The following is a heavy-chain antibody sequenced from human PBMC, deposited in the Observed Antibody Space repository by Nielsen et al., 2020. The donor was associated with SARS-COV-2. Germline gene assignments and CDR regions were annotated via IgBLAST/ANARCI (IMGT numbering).Heavy chain of an antibody. Sequence: GGSLRLSCVAFGFTFRNAWMTWVRQAPGKGLEWVGRIKAKTDGETTVYAAPVQGRFTISRDDSEMTLYLQMDSLEIEDTGVYYCSTGGVAAVGTYYYYYGMDVWGQGTTVAVSS. V-gene: IGHV3-15*01. CDR2: IKAKTDGETT. J-gene: IGHJ6*02. CDR3: STGGVAAVGTYYYYYGMDV. CDR1: GFTFRNAW. D-gene: IGHD6-13*01.